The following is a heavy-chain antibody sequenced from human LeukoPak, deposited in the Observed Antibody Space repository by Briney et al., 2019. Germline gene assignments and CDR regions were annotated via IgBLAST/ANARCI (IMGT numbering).Heavy chain of an antibody. CDR1: GFTFSSYA. CDR2: ISGSGGST. CDR3: AKEFRMTTLFYYFDY. J-gene: IGHJ4*02. Sequence: PTGGSLRLSCAASGFTFSSYAMSWVRQALGKGLEWVSAISGSGGSTYYADSVKGRFTISRDNSKNTLYLQMNSLRAEDTAVYYCAKEFRMTTLFYYFDYWGQGTLVTVSS. V-gene: IGHV3-23*01. D-gene: IGHD3-16*01.